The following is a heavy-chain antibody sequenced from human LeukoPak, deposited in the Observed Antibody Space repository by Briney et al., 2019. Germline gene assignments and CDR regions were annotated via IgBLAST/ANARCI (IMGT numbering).Heavy chain of an antibody. J-gene: IGHJ4*02. V-gene: IGHV3-74*01. CDR3: ARASGTDPFAD. CDR1: GFTFSSYW. CDR2: INSDGAAT. Sequence: GGSLTLTCAASGFTFSSYWMHWVRQAPGKGLVWVSRINSDGAATNYADSVKGRFTISRDNARNTLYLQMNSLGADDTAVYYCARASGTDPFADWGQ. D-gene: IGHD1-1*01.